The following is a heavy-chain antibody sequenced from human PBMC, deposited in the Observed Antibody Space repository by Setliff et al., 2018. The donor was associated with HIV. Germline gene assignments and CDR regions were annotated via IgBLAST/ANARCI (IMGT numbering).Heavy chain of an antibody. CDR3: ARDDHYYDSGSFYSDWYFDL. CDR2: IVPIFGST. D-gene: IGHD3-10*01. V-gene: IGHV1-69*13. Sequence: SVKVSCKASGGTFSNYAISWVRQAPGQGLEWMGGIVPIFGSTKYAQKFQDRVTITADESTYTADMELSSLRSEDTAVYYCARDDHYYDSGSFYSDWYFDLWGRGTQVTVSS. CDR1: GGTFSNYA. J-gene: IGHJ2*01.